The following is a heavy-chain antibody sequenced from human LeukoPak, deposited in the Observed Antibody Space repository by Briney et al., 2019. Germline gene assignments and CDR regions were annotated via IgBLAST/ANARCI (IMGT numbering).Heavy chain of an antibody. J-gene: IGHJ6*02. Sequence: SQTLSLTCAISGDSVSSNSAAWNWIRQSPSRGLEWLGRTYYRSKWYNDYAVSVKSRITINPDTSKNQFSLQLNSVTPEDTGVYYCARRARIAVAGTYYYGMDVWGQGTTVTVSS. CDR1: GDSVSSNSAA. V-gene: IGHV6-1*01. CDR2: TYYRSKWYN. CDR3: ARRARIAVAGTYYYGMDV. D-gene: IGHD6-19*01.